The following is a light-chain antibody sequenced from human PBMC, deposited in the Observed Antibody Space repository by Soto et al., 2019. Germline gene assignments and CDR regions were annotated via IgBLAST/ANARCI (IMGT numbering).Light chain of an antibody. Sequence: EIVVTQSPATLSLSPGERATLSCRASQSVSSLVAWYQQKPGQAPRLLIYDASNRATGIPARFSGSGSGTDFTLTISSLEPEDFAVYYCQQRSNWLTFGGGTKVDI. CDR2: DAS. J-gene: IGKJ4*01. V-gene: IGKV3-11*01. CDR1: QSVSSL. CDR3: QQRSNWLT.